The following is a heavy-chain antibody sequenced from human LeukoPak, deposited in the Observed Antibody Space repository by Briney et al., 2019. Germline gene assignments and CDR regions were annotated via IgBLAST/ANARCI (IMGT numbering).Heavy chain of an antibody. Sequence: SETLSLTCTVSGGSISSYYWSWIRQPPGKGLEWIGYIYYSGSTNYNPPLKSRVTISVDTSKNQFSLKLSSVTAADTAVYYCARAHYYDSSGPPDYWGQGTLVTVSS. CDR3: ARAHYYDSSGPPDY. J-gene: IGHJ4*02. V-gene: IGHV4-59*01. D-gene: IGHD3-22*01. CDR2: IYYSGST. CDR1: GGSISSYY.